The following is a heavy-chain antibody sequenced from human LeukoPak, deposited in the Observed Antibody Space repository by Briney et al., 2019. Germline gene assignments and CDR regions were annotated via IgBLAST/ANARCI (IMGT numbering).Heavy chain of an antibody. CDR1: GGSISSYY. D-gene: IGHD3-16*01. Sequence: ASETLSLTCTVSGGSISSYYWSWIRQPPGKGLEWIAYIHYSGSTNYNPSLKSRVTISIDTSKSQFSLNLNSVTAADTAVYYCARSNPRGGFDYWGQGTLVTISS. CDR3: ARSNPRGGFDY. CDR2: IHYSGST. V-gene: IGHV4-59*01. J-gene: IGHJ4*02.